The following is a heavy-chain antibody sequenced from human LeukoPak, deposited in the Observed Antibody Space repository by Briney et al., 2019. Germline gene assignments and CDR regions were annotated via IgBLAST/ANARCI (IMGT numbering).Heavy chain of an antibody. Sequence: PGGSLRLSCAASGFTFSSYGMHWVRQAPGKGLEWVAFIRYDGSNKYYADSVKGRFTIYRDNSKNTLYLQMNSLRAEDTAVYYCAKDSWEVGATSEIDYWGQGTLVTVSS. CDR1: GFTFSSYG. J-gene: IGHJ4*02. CDR3: AKDSWEVGATSEIDY. CDR2: IRYDGSNK. D-gene: IGHD1-26*01. V-gene: IGHV3-30*02.